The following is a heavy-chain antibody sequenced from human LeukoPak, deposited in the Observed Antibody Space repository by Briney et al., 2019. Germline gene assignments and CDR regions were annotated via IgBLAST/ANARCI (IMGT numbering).Heavy chain of an antibody. CDR2: IDRTGST. J-gene: IGHJ3*02. V-gene: IGHV3-66*01. D-gene: IGHD5-18*01. Sequence: GGSLRLSCVASGILVSSNYMSWVRQAPGKGLEWVSFIDRTGSTYYADSVKGRFTISRDNSRNTLYLQMNSLRVKDAAVYYCARRERLGYSYGRGTLDIWGQGTMVTVSS. CDR3: ARRERLGYSYGRGTLDI. CDR1: GILVSSNY.